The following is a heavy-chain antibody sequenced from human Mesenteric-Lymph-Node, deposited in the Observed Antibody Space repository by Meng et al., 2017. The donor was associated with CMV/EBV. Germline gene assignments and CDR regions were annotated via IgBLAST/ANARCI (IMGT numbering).Heavy chain of an antibody. CDR2: IYYSGSA. CDR1: GDSIRSSPYY. D-gene: IGHD5-24*01. V-gene: IGHV4-39*07. J-gene: IGHJ4*02. Sequence: SETLSLTCTVSGDSIRSSPYYWGWIRQPPGKGLEWIGNIYYSGSAYYNPSLKSRVTISVDTSKNQFSLKLSSVTAADTAVYYCARDHPSWLELHYVDYWGQGTLVTVSS. CDR3: ARDHPSWLELHYVDY.